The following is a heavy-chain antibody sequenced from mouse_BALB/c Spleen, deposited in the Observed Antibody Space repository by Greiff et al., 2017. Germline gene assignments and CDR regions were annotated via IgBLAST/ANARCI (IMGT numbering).Heavy chain of an antibody. CDR2: IYPSDSYT. CDR1: GYTFTSYW. D-gene: IGHD2-14*01. J-gene: IGHJ3*01. Sequence: QVQLQQSGAELVRPGASVKLSCKASGYTFTSYWINWVKQRPGQGLEWIGNIYPSDSYTNYNQKFKDKATLTVDKSSSTAYMQLSSPTSEDSAVYYCTRGDRYDGWFAYWGQGTLVTVSA. V-gene: IGHV1-69*02. CDR3: TRGDRYDGWFAY.